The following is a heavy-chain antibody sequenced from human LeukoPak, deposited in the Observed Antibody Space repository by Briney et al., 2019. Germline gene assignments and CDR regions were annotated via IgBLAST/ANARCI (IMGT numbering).Heavy chain of an antibody. CDR3: ARSDSSRWHVFDY. Sequence: SGGSLRLSCAASGFTFSNYAMNWVRQAPGEGLEWVSTVSASGGSTYYADSVKGRFTISRDNSKNTLYLQMNSLRAEDTAVYYCARSDSSRWHVFDYWGQGTLVTVSS. CDR1: GFTFSNYA. CDR2: VSASGGST. D-gene: IGHD6-13*01. V-gene: IGHV3-23*01. J-gene: IGHJ4*02.